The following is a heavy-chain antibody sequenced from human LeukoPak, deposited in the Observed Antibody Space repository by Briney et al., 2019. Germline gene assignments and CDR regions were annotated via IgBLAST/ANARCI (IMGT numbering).Heavy chain of an antibody. CDR3: ARARGDILTGYYRKPYYYYYGMDV. Sequence: PGGSLRLSCAASGFTFSSYAMHWVRQAPGKGLEWVAVISYDGSNKYYADSVKGRFTISRDNSKNTLYLQMNSLRAEVTAVYYCARARGDILTGYYRKPYYYYYGMDVWGQGTTVTVSS. V-gene: IGHV3-30-3*01. D-gene: IGHD3-9*01. CDR2: ISYDGSNK. J-gene: IGHJ6*02. CDR1: GFTFSSYA.